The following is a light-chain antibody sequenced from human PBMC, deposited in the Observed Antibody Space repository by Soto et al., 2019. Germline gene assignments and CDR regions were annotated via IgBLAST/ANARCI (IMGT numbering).Light chain of an antibody. J-gene: IGLJ3*02. CDR3: AAWDDSLSGPV. CDR2: SDA. V-gene: IGLV1-47*01. Sequence: QSVLTQPPSASGTPGQRVTISCSGSSPNIRSNYVYWYQQLPGTAPKLLIYSDAQRPSGVPDRISGSKSGTSASLAIRGLRSEDEGDYYCAAWDDSLSGPVFGGGTKLTVL. CDR1: SPNIRSNY.